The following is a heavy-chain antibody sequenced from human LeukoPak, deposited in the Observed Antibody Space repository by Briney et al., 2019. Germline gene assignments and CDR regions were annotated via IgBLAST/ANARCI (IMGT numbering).Heavy chain of an antibody. CDR3: ARQASYGMDV. CDR2: INGDGSSS. Sequence: GGSLRLSCAASGFTLSNYWMHWVRQAPGKGLVWDSRINGDGSSSYYADTVKGRFTISRDNAKSTLYLQMNSLRAEDTAVYYCARQASYGMDVWGQGTTVTVSS. J-gene: IGHJ6*02. CDR1: GFTLSNYW. V-gene: IGHV3-74*01.